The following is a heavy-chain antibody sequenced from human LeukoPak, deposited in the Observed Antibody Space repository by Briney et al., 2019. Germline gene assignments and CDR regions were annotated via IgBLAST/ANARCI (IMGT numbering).Heavy chain of an antibody. D-gene: IGHD7-27*01. CDR3: ARVNWGAQPFDP. V-gene: IGHV4-34*01. CDR2: INHSGST. Sequence: SETLSLTCAVYGGSFSGYYWSWIRQPPGKGLEWIGEINHSGSTNYNPSLKSRVTISVDTSKNQFSLKLSSVTAADTAVYYCARVNWGAQPFDPWGQGTLVTVSS. J-gene: IGHJ5*02. CDR1: GGSFSGYY.